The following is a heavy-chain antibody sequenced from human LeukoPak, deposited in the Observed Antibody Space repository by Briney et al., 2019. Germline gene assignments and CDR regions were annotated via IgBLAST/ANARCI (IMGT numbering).Heavy chain of an antibody. CDR2: VYHVGTT. J-gene: IGHJ5*02. V-gene: IGHV4-38-2*02. CDR1: GYSISSGYF. D-gene: IGHD2-2*01. CDR3: ARTTEDCSSTSCYQYWFDP. Sequence: SETLSLTCTVSGYSISSGYFWGWIRQPPGKGLEWIGVYHVGTTDYNPSLKSRVTISVDRSKNQMSLKLSSVTAADTAVYYCARTTEDCSSTSCYQYWFDPWGQGTLVTVSS.